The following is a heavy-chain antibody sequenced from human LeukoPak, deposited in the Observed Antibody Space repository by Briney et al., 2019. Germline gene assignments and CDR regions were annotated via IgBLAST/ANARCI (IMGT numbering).Heavy chain of an antibody. Sequence: PGGSLRLSCAASGFTFSNYWMTWVRQAPGKGLEWVANIKEDGSEKYYVDSVKGRFTISRDNAKNSLYLQMNSLRAEDTALYYCARDLGYSSSWYVDYWGQGTLVTVSS. D-gene: IGHD6-13*01. CDR1: GFTFSNYW. CDR3: ARDLGYSSSWYVDY. V-gene: IGHV3-7*03. CDR2: IKEDGSEK. J-gene: IGHJ4*02.